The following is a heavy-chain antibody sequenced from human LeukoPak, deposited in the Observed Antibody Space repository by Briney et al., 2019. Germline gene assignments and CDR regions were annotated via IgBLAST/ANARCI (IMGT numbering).Heavy chain of an antibody. Sequence: PSETLSLTRTVSGGSISSYYWSWIRQPPGKGLEWIGYIYYSGSTNYNPSLKSRVTISVDTSKNQFSLKLRSVTAVDTAVYYCARWDAATDAFDIWGQGTMVTVSS. CDR1: GGSISSYY. D-gene: IGHD5-18*01. CDR2: IYYSGST. CDR3: ARWDAATDAFDI. J-gene: IGHJ3*02. V-gene: IGHV4-59*12.